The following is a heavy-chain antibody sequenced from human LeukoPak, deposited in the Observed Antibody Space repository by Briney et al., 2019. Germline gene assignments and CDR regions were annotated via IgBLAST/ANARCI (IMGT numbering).Heavy chain of an antibody. J-gene: IGHJ6*02. V-gene: IGHV3-9*01. CDR3: AKDRRKVRGVIGLYYYYDMDV. CDR2: ISWNSGGI. D-gene: IGHD3-10*01. CDR1: GFRFDDYA. Sequence: PGGSLRLSCAASGFRFDDYALHWVRQAPGKGLEWVSGISWNSGGIGYADSVKGRFTISRDNAKNSLYLQMNSLRAEDTALCYCAKDRRKVRGVIGLYYYYDMDVWGQGTTVTVSS.